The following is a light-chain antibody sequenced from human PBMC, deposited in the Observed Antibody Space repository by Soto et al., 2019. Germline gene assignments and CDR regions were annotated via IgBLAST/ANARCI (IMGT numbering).Light chain of an antibody. J-gene: IGKJ1*01. V-gene: IGKV1-39*01. CDR2: AAS. CDR3: QQSYSTPWT. CDR1: QSISSY. Sequence: DIQMTQSPSSLSASVGDRVTITCRASQSISSYLNWNQQKPGKAPKLLIYAASSLQSGVPSRFSGSGSGTDFTLTICSLQPEDFATYYCQQSYSTPWTFGQGTKVDI.